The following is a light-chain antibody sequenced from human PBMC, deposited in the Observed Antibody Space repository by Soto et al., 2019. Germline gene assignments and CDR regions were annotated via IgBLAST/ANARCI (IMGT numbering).Light chain of an antibody. Sequence: QSVLTQPPSVSGAPGQRVTISCTGSSSNIGAGYDVHWYQQLPGTAPKLLIHGNSNRPSGVPDRFSGSKSGTSASLAITGLQAEDEADYYCQSYDISLSGTVVFGGGTQLTVL. CDR3: QSYDISLSGTVV. CDR1: SSNIGAGYD. CDR2: GNS. V-gene: IGLV1-40*01. J-gene: IGLJ2*01.